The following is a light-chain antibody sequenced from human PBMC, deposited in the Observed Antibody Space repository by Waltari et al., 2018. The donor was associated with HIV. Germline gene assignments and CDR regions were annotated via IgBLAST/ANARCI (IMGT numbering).Light chain of an antibody. V-gene: IGLV3-21*02. Sequence: SYVLTQPPSVSVAPGQTARITCGGNQIRSKSLNWYQQKPGQAPVLVVYDDSDRPSGIPERFSGSNSGNTATLTISRVEAGDEADYHCQVWDSSSDHVLFGGGTKVTVL. J-gene: IGLJ2*01. CDR2: DDS. CDR3: QVWDSSSDHVL. CDR1: QIRSKS.